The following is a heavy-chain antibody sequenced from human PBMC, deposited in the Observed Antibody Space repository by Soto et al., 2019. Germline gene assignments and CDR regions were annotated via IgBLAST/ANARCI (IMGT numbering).Heavy chain of an antibody. V-gene: IGHV3-30*18. J-gene: IGHJ4*02. D-gene: IGHD3-16*01. CDR1: GFTFSSYG. CDR3: AKDWGQLRYYFDY. CDR2: ISSDGSNK. Sequence: QVELVESGGGVVQPGRSLRLSCVASGFTFSSYGMHCVRQAPGKGLEWVSVISSDGSNKYYADSVKGRFTISRDNSKNTLDLQMNSLRVDDTAVYYCAKDWGQLRYYFDYWGQGTLVTVSS.